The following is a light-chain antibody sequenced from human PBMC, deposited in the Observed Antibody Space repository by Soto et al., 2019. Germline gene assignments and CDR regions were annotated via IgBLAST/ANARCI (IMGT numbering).Light chain of an antibody. V-gene: IGKV3-11*01. J-gene: IGKJ4*01. Sequence: EIVLTQSPATLSLSPGERATLSCRATQSVSSYLAWYQHKPGQAPWLLIYDASNRATGIPARFSGSGSGTDFTLTISSLEPEDFAVYYCQQRSTWPLTFGGGTKVEIK. CDR2: DAS. CDR3: QQRSTWPLT. CDR1: QSVSSY.